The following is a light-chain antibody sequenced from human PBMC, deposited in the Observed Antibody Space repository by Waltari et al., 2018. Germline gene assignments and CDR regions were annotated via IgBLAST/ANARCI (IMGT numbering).Light chain of an antibody. V-gene: IGKV1-39*01. CDR2: AAS. J-gene: IGKJ1*01. CDR1: QSIGSD. CDR3: QQSFSSWT. Sequence: DIQMTQSPSALSASVGDRVTVTCRASQSIGSDLNLYQQKPGKAPKVLIYAASSLQGGVPSRFSGSGSGTDFTLTISSLQPEDSATYFCQQSFSSWTFGQGTKVEIK.